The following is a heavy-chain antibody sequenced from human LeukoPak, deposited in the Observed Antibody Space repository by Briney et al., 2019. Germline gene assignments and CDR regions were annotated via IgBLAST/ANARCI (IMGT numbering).Heavy chain of an antibody. Sequence: GGSLRLSCAASGFTFSDYYMSWIRQAPGKGLEWVSYISSSSSYTNYADSVKGRFTISRDNAKNSLYLQMNSLRAEDTAVYYCVRDGVSGYYHMDVWGQGTTVTVSS. CDR2: ISSSSSYT. CDR3: VRDGVSGYYHMDV. V-gene: IGHV3-11*06. CDR1: GFTFSDYY. J-gene: IGHJ6*02. D-gene: IGHD2-8*01.